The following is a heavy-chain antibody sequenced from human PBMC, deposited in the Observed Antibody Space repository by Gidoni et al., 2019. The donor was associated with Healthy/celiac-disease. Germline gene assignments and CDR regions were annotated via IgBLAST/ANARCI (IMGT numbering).Heavy chain of an antibody. CDR1: GGSISSYY. D-gene: IGHD1-26*01. Sequence: QVQLQESGPGLVKPSETLSLTCTVSGGSISSYYWSWIRQPPGKGLEWIGYIYYSGSTNYNPSLKSRVTISVDTSKNQFSLKLSSVTAADTAVYYCASRIVGAMNAFDIWGQGTMVTVSS. CDR3: ASRIVGAMNAFDI. CDR2: IYYSGST. V-gene: IGHV4-59*01. J-gene: IGHJ3*02.